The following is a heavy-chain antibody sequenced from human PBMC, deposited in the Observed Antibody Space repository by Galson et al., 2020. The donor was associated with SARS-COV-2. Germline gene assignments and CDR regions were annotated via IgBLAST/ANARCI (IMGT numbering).Heavy chain of an antibody. CDR3: ARGVNYYDGSGYYLNWYFDL. V-gene: IGHV4-59*01. J-gene: IGHJ2*01. CDR1: CGPISGFY. CDR2: IYYSGGT. Sequence: SETLSPTRTVPCGPISGFYWRWIRQPPGKGLEWIGYIYYSGGTSHNPSLKSRVTISVDMSKNQFTLKLSSVTAADTAVYYCARGVNYYDGSGYYLNWYFDLWGRGTLVTVSS. D-gene: IGHD3-22*01.